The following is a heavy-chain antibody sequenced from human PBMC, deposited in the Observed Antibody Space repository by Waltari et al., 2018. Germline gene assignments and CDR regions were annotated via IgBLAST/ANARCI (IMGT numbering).Heavy chain of an antibody. J-gene: IGHJ4*02. CDR2: ISYDGSNK. Sequence: QVQLVESGGGVVQPGRSLRLSCAASGFTFSSYAMHWVRQAPGKGLEWVAVISYDGSNKYYADSVKGRFTISRDNSKNTLYLQMNSLRAEDTAVYYCARATFEYSSSWDGFDYWGQGTLVTVSS. V-gene: IGHV3-30-3*01. CDR3: ARATFEYSSSWDGFDY. D-gene: IGHD6-6*01. CDR1: GFTFSSYA.